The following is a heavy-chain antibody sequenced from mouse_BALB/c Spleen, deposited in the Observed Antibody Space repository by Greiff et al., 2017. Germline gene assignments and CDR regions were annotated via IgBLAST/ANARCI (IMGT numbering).Heavy chain of an antibody. V-gene: IGHV3-2*02. J-gene: IGHJ3*01. D-gene: IGHD2-10*01. CDR1: GYSITSDYA. CDR3: ARGAYYGNPWFAY. Sequence: EVKLQESGPGLVKPSQSLSLTCTVTGYSITSDYAWNWIRQFPGNKLEWMGYISYSGSTNYNPSLKSRISITRDTSKNQFFLQLNSVTTEDTATYYCARGAYYGNPWFAYWGQGTLVTVSA. CDR2: ISYSGST.